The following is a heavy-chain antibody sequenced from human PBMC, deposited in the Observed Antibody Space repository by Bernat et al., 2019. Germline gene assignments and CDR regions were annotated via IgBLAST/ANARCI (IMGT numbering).Heavy chain of an antibody. V-gene: IGHV1-18*01. J-gene: IGHJ5*01. D-gene: IGHD2-2*01. CDR3: AAAPSQVPDENIWFDP. Sequence: QVQLLQSGTDVKKPGASLRVSCKASGYTFINYGITLVRQAPGQGLEWMGWINPYNGNTNYAQTVQGRVTMTTETSTSTAHMEMTSLRSDDTAVYYCAAAPSQVPDENIWFDPWGQGTLVTVSS. CDR1: GYTFINYG. CDR2: INPYNGNT.